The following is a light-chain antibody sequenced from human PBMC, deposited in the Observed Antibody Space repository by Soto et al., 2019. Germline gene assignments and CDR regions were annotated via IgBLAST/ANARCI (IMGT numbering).Light chain of an antibody. CDR3: QQLNSYPHIT. CDR1: QGISSY. Sequence: DIQLTQSPSFLSASVGDRVTITCRASQGISSYLAWYQQKPGKAPKLLIYAASTLQSGVPSRFSGSGSGTEFTLTVSSLQPEDFATDYCQQLNSYPHITFGPGTKVDIK. J-gene: IGKJ3*01. CDR2: AAS. V-gene: IGKV1-9*01.